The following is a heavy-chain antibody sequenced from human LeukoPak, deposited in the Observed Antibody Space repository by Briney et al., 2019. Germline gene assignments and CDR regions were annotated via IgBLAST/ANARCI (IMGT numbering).Heavy chain of an antibody. CDR3: ARTSDGNWFDP. CDR2: INWNGGNT. V-gene: IGHV3-20*04. J-gene: IGHJ5*02. D-gene: IGHD1-26*01. Sequence: GGSLRLSCAASGFTFDDYGMSWVRQGPGKGLEWVSGINWNGGNTGYADSVKGRFTIFRDNAKNSLYLEMDSLRVEDTALYYCARTSDGNWFDPWGQGTLVTVSS. CDR1: GFTFDDYG.